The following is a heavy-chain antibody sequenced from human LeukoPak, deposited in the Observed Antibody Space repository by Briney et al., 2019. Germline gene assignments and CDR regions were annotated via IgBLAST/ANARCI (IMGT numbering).Heavy chain of an antibody. Sequence: GASVKVSCKASGYTFTNYDINWLRQAPGQGPEWMGWMDPKSGNTGYAPKFQGRVTMTRNTPISTAYMELSVLISEDTAVYYCATAPSRCIRNGGSCFDHWGQGTLVTVSS. CDR3: ATAPSRCIRNGGSCFDH. CDR1: GYTFTNYD. V-gene: IGHV1-8*01. D-gene: IGHD2-15*01. CDR2: MDPKSGNT. J-gene: IGHJ4*02.